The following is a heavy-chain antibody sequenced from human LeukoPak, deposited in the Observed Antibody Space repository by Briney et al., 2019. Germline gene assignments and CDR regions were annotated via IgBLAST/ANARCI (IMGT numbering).Heavy chain of an antibody. CDR1: GFTFSIYA. CDR2: ISSGGGST. Sequence: GGSLRLSCAASGFTFSIYAMNWVRQAPGKGLEWVSAISSGGGSTYYADSVKGRFTISRDNSKDTLSLQMNSLRAEDTAVYYCVRVHGGGYWGQGTLVTVSS. V-gene: IGHV3-23*01. J-gene: IGHJ4*02. D-gene: IGHD3-16*01. CDR3: VRVHGGGY.